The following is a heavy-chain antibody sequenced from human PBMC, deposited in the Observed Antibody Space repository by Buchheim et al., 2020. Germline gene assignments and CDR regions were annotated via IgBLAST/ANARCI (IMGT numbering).Heavy chain of an antibody. D-gene: IGHD3-16*01. CDR3: ARDLQWNGGFGMDV. Sequence: EVRLVESGGNLVRPGGSLRLSCAASGFTFPTFSMNWVRQAPGKGLEWVSYISSSGSTIYYADSVKGRFTISRDNARNSLYLQITSLKVEDTAVYYCARDLQWNGGFGMDVWGHGTT. V-gene: IGHV3-48*01. J-gene: IGHJ6*02. CDR2: ISSSGSTI. CDR1: GFTFPTFS.